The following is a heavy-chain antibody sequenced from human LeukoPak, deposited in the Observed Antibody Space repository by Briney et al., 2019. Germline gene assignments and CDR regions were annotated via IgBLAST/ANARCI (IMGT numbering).Heavy chain of an antibody. CDR2: ISRGSDNL. D-gene: IGHD2-15*01. CDR1: GFTFSDYY. Sequence: GGSLRLSCAASGFTFSDYYMSWIRQAPGKGLEWVSSISRGSDNLYYADSLKGRITISRDNAKNSLYLQMNSLRAEDTAVYYCASRGSAGAFDFWGQGAMVTVSS. J-gene: IGHJ3*01. CDR3: ASRGSAGAFDF. V-gene: IGHV3-11*04.